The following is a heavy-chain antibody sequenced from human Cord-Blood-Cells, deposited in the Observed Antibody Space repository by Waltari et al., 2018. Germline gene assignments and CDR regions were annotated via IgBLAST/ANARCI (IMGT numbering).Heavy chain of an antibody. CDR3: ARVGGW. Sequence: EVQLVESGGGLVQPVGSLRLACAAPGFTFSSSWMHWVRQAPGKGLVWVARSNSDGSSTSYADSVKGRFTISRDNAKNTMYLQMNSLRAEDTAVYYCARVGGWWGQGTLVTVSS. CDR1: GFTFSSSW. V-gene: IGHV3-74*01. D-gene: IGHD3-16*01. CDR2: SNSDGSST. J-gene: IGHJ4*02.